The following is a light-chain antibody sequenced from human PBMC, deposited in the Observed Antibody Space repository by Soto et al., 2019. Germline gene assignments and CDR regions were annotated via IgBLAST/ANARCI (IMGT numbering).Light chain of an antibody. CDR3: QQYSSSSST. CDR2: GAS. V-gene: IGKV3-20*01. J-gene: IGKJ1*01. Sequence: EIVLTQSPATLSLSPGERATLSCRASQSLSSSFLAWYQQKPGQAPRLLIYGASTRATGIPDRFSGSGSGTDFTLTISRLEPEDFAVYYCQQYSSSSSTFGQGTKVDIK. CDR1: QSLSSSF.